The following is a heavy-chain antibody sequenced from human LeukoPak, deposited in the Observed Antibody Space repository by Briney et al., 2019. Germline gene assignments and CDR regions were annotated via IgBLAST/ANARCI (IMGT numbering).Heavy chain of an antibody. CDR3: ARYGSGSYSFNY. CDR2: INPNSGGT. Sequence: ASVKVSCKASGYTFTGYYMHWVRLAPGQGLEWMGRINPNSGGTNYAQKFQGRVTMTRDTSISTAYMELSRLRSDDTAVYYCARYGSGSYSFNYWGQGTLVTVSS. J-gene: IGHJ4*02. CDR1: GYTFTGYY. D-gene: IGHD3-10*01. V-gene: IGHV1-2*06.